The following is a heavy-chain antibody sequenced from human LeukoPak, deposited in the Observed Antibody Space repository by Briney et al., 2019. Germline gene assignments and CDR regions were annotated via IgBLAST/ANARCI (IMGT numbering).Heavy chain of an antibody. J-gene: IGHJ4*02. D-gene: IGHD3-16*01. CDR1: GFTVSSNY. CDR3: TAGIAPRGGGEFDY. CDR2: TYSGGST. V-gene: IGHV3-53*01. Sequence: SGGSLRLSCAASGFTVSSNYMSWVRQAPGKGLEWVSVTYSGGSTYYAAPVKDRFTISRDDSQNTLYLQMNSLKTEDTAVYYWTAGIAPRGGGEFDYWGQGTLVTVSS.